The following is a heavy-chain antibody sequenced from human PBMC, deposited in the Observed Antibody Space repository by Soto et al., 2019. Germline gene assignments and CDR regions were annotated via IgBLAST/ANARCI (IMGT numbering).Heavy chain of an antibody. Sequence: QVQLLQSGAEVKKPGASVKVSCKASGYMFSTYGITWVRQAPGQGLEWMGWISVYNGNIDYAQKFEGRVTMTTDTSTSTAYMELKSLTSDDTAVYYCARTYGSGDYFLPFEYWGQGTPVSVSS. CDR1: GYMFSTYG. D-gene: IGHD3-10*01. CDR2: ISVYNGNI. J-gene: IGHJ4*02. CDR3: ARTYGSGDYFLPFEY. V-gene: IGHV1-18*01.